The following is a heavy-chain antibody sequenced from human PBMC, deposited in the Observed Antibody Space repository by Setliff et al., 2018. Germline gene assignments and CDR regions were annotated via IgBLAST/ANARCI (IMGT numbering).Heavy chain of an antibody. J-gene: IGHJ6*03. V-gene: IGHV1-18*01. CDR1: GYTFTSYG. CDR2: ISAYNGNT. CDR3: ARGRSTYFIDV. Sequence: ASVKVSCKASGYTFTSYGISWVRQAPGQGLEWMGWISAYNGNTNYAQKLQDTITMTADTSASTAYMELSSLRSEDTAVHYCARGRSTYFIDVWGKGTTVTVSS.